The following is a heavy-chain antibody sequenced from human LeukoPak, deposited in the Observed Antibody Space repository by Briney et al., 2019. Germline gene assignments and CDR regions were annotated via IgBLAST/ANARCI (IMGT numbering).Heavy chain of an antibody. Sequence: PGGSLRLSCAASGFTFSSYAMSWVRQAPGKGLEWVSTVSGSGGYTYYADSVKGRFTISRDNSKNTLYLHMSSLRAEDTAIYYCAKVTDGYNFFDYWGQGTLVTVSS. D-gene: IGHD5-24*01. CDR3: AKVTDGYNFFDY. CDR2: VSGSGGYT. V-gene: IGHV3-23*01. CDR1: GFTFSSYA. J-gene: IGHJ4*02.